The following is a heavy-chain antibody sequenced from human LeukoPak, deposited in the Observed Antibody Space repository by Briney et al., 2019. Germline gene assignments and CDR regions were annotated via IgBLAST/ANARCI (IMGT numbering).Heavy chain of an antibody. Sequence: SVKVSCKASGGTFSSYAISWVRQAPGQGLEWMGGIIPISGTANYAQKFQGRVTITTDESTSTAYMELSSLRSEDTAVYYCASAGGSGRGDPFFDYWGQGTLVTVSS. J-gene: IGHJ4*02. CDR1: GGTFSSYA. CDR2: IIPISGTA. D-gene: IGHD3-10*01. V-gene: IGHV1-69*05. CDR3: ASAGGSGRGDPFFDY.